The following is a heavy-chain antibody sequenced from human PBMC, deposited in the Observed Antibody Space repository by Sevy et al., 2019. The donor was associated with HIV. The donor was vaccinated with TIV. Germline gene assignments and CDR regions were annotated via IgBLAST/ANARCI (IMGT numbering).Heavy chain of an antibody. D-gene: IGHD2-21*02. J-gene: IGHJ6*02. CDR2: TSGNSGAI. CDR1: GFIFSRYS. V-gene: IGHV3-48*02. CDR3: ARGPDCGGDCDVGFYYPLGV. Sequence: GGSLRLSCTVSGFIFSRYSMNWVRQAPGKGLEWISYTSGNSGAIYYPDSVKGRFTVSRDNANNALFLQMSSLKDDDTAVYYCARGPDCGGDCDVGFYYPLGVWGQGTTVTVSS.